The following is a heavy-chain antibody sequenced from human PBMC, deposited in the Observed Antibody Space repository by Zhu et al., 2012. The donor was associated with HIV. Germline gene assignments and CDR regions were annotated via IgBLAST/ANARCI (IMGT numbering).Heavy chain of an antibody. CDR1: GGSISSSSYY. Sequence: QVQLQESGPGLVKPSETLSLTCTVSGGSISSSSYYWGWIRQPPGKGLEWIGSIYYSGSTYYNPSLKSRVTISVDTSKNQFSLKLSSVTAADTAGYYCARLSVPAAIGYWGQGTLVTVSS. J-gene: IGHJ4*02. D-gene: IGHD2-2*01. V-gene: IGHV4-39*07. CDR2: IYYSGST. CDR3: ARLSVPAAIGY.